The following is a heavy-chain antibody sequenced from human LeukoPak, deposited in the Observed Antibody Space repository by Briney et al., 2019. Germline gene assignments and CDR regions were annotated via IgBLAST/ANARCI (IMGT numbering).Heavy chain of an antibody. D-gene: IGHD4-17*01. CDR3: AIYTMTREYFQH. Sequence: SETLSLTCTASGGSISSSDYYWGWLRQPPGKGLEWIGSVFYSGSTYYNPSLQSRVTISVDTSKNQFSLKLTSVTATDTAVYYCAIYTMTREYFQHWGQGTLVTVSS. V-gene: IGHV4-39*01. J-gene: IGHJ1*01. CDR1: GGSISSSDYY. CDR2: VFYSGST.